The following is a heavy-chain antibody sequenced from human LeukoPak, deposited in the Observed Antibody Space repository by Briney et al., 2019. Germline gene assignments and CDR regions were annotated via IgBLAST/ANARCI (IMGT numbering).Heavy chain of an antibody. Sequence: GESLKISCKGSGYSFTSYWISWVRQMPGKGLEWMGRIDPSDSYTNYSPSFQGHVTISTDKSISTAYLQWSSLKASDTAMYYCGGLSGATNAFDIWGQGTMVTVSS. CDR3: GGLSGATNAFDI. J-gene: IGHJ3*02. CDR2: IDPSDSYT. CDR1: GYSFTSYW. V-gene: IGHV5-10-1*01. D-gene: IGHD5-24*01.